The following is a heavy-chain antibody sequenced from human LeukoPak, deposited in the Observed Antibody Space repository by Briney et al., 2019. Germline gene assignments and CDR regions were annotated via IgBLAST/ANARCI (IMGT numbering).Heavy chain of an antibody. J-gene: IGHJ4*02. Sequence: SGVSLRLSCAASGFTFSSYEMNWVRQAPGKGLEWVSYISSSGGTIYYADSVKGRFTISRDNAKNSLYLQMNSLRAEDTAVYYCASKDKWVYWGQGTLVTVSS. V-gene: IGHV3-48*03. CDR1: GFTFSSYE. CDR3: ASKDKWVY. CDR2: ISSSGGTI. D-gene: IGHD2-8*01.